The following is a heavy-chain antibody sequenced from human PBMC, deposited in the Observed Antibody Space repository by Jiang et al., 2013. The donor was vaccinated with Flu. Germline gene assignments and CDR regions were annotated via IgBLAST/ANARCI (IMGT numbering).Heavy chain of an antibody. J-gene: IGHJ3*02. V-gene: IGHV1-2*02. Sequence: QLVESGAEVKKPGASLKVSCEASGYIFTDYYVHWVRQAPGQGLEWMGWINPYSGSTNYAQKFKGIVIMARDTSISTAYLDLTSLRSDDTAVYYCARGRSGTYRDSFDIWGQGTMVIVSS. CDR1: GYIFTDYY. D-gene: IGHD3-10*01. CDR2: INPYSGST. CDR3: ARGRSGTYRDSFDI.